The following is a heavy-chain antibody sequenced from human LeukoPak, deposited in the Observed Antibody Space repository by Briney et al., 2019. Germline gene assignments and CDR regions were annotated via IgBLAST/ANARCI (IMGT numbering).Heavy chain of an antibody. CDR3: ARRHYYDSSGYYKLDY. J-gene: IGHJ4*02. V-gene: IGHV4-34*01. D-gene: IGHD3-22*01. CDR2: INHSGST. Sequence: KASETLSLTCAVYGGSFSGYYWSWIRQPPGKGLEWIGEINHSGSTNYNPSLKSRVTISVDTSKNQFSLKLSSVIAADTAVYYCARRHYYDSSGYYKLDYWGQGTLVTVSS. CDR1: GGSFSGYY.